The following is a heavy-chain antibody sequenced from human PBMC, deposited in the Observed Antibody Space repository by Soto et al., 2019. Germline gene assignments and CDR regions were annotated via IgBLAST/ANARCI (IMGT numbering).Heavy chain of an antibody. J-gene: IGHJ4*02. CDR1: GGSISSSSYY. CDR3: ASNWNDAGDPDY. D-gene: IGHD1-1*01. CDR2: IYYSGST. V-gene: IGHV4-39*01. Sequence: PSETLSLTCTVSGGSISSSSYYWGWIRQPPGKGLEWIGSIYYSGSTYYNPSLKSRVTISVDTSKNQFSLKLSSVTAADTAVYYCASNWNDAGDPDYWGQGTLVTVSS.